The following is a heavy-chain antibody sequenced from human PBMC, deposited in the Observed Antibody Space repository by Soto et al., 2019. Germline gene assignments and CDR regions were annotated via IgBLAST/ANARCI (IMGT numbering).Heavy chain of an antibody. Sequence: SETLSLTCTVSGGSVSSGRFYWSWIRQPPGKGLEWIGSIYYSGSTYYNPSLKSRVTISVDTSKNQFSLKLSSVTAADTAVYYCARHQLVVVVAATPGWFDPWGQGTLVTVSS. V-gene: IGHV4-39*01. CDR1: GGSVSSGRFY. J-gene: IGHJ5*02. CDR3: ARHQLVVVVAATPGWFDP. D-gene: IGHD2-15*01. CDR2: IYYSGST.